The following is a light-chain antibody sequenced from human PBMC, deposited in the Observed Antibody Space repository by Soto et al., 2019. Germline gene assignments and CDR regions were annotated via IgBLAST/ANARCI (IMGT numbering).Light chain of an antibody. CDR1: QSISSW. CDR3: QQYNSYSRVYT. Sequence: DIQMTQSPSTLSASVGDRVTITCRASQSISSWLARYQQKPGKAPKLLIYDASSLESGVPSRFSGSGSGTEFTLTISSLQPDDFATYYCQQYNSYSRVYTFGQGTKLEIK. CDR2: DAS. J-gene: IGKJ2*01. V-gene: IGKV1-5*01.